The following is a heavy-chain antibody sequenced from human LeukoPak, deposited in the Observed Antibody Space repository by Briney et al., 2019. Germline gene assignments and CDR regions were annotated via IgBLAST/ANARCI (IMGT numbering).Heavy chain of an antibody. Sequence: SGGSLRLSCAASGFTFSSYSMNWVRQAPGKGLEWVSYISSSTSTIYYADSVKGRLTISRDNAKNTLYLQMNSPRAEDTAVYYCARGRYYLDSWGQGTLVTVSS. J-gene: IGHJ4*02. CDR1: GFTFSSYS. CDR3: ARGRYYLDS. D-gene: IGHD4-17*01. CDR2: ISSSTSTI. V-gene: IGHV3-48*01.